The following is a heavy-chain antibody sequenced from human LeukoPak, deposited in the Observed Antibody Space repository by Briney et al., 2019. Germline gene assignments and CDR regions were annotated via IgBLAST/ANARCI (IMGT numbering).Heavy chain of an antibody. CDR2: IGGSSASI. J-gene: IGHJ4*02. D-gene: IGHD6-19*01. Sequence: PGGSLRLSCAASGFTFSSYSMNWVRQAPGKGLEWVSSIGGSSASIFYADSVRGRFTISRDNAKSSLYLQMNSLRAEDTAVYYCARDREYSSGWFGPHFDYWGQGTLVTVSS. V-gene: IGHV3-21*01. CDR3: ARDREYSSGWFGPHFDY. CDR1: GFTFSSYS.